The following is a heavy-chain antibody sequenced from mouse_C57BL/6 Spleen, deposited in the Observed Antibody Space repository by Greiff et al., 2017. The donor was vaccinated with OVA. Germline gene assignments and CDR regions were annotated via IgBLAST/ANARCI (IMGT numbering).Heavy chain of an antibody. D-gene: IGHD2-3*01. Sequence: QVHVKQSGAELVKPGASVKMSCKASGYTFTTYPIEWMKQNHGKSLEWIGNFHPYNDDTKYNEKFKGKATLTVEKSSSTVYLELSRLTSDDSAVYYCARFGYSPWYAMDYWGQGTSVTVSS. CDR2: FHPYNDDT. J-gene: IGHJ4*01. V-gene: IGHV1-47*01. CDR1: GYTFTTYP. CDR3: ARFGYSPWYAMDY.